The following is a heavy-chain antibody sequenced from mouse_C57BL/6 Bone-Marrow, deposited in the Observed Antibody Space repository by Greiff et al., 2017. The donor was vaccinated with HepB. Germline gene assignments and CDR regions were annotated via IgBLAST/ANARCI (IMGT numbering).Heavy chain of an antibody. D-gene: IGHD1-1*01. J-gene: IGHJ1*03. Sequence: EVQRVESGPGLVKPSQSLSLTCSVTGYSITSGYYWNWIRQFPGNKLEWMGYISYDGSNNYNPSLKNRISITRDTSKNQFFLKLNSVTTEDTATYYCAEGDYYGSSYERYFDVWGTGTTVTVSS. CDR1: GYSITSGYY. V-gene: IGHV3-6*01. CDR3: AEGDYYGSSYERYFDV. CDR2: ISYDGSN.